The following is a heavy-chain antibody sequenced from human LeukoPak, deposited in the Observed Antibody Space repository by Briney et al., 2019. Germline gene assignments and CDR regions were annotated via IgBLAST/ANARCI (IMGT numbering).Heavy chain of an antibody. CDR1: ELTVSSNY. CDR2: IYSGGST. Sequence: RGSLRLSCAASELTVSSNYMSWVRQAPGKGLEWVSVIYSGGSTYYADSVKGRFTISRDNSKNTLYLQMNSLRAEDTAVYYCARDADYGVYDYWGQGTLVTVSS. D-gene: IGHD4-17*01. J-gene: IGHJ4*02. V-gene: IGHV3-53*01. CDR3: ARDADYGVYDY.